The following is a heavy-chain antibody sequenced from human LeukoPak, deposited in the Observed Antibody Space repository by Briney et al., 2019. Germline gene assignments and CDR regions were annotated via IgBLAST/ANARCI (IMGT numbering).Heavy chain of an antibody. V-gene: IGHV1-2*02. CDR1: GYTFTGYY. CDR2: INPNSGGT. Sequence: ASVKVSCKASGYTFTGYYMHWVRQAPGQGLERMGWINPNSGGTNYAQKFQGRVTLTRDTSISTAYMELSRLRSDDTAVYYCASLGDYYDSSGLNYFDYWGQGTLVTVSS. J-gene: IGHJ4*02. CDR3: ASLGDYYDSSGLNYFDY. D-gene: IGHD3-22*01.